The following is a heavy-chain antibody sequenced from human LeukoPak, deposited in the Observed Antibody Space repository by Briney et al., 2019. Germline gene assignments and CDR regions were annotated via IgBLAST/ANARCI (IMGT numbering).Heavy chain of an antibody. V-gene: IGHV1-2*02. J-gene: IGHJ4*02. CDR1: GYTFTGYY. Sequence: ASVKVSCKASGYTFTGYYMHWVRQAPGQGLEWMGWINPNSGGTNYAQKFQGRVTMTRDTSISTAYMELSRLRSDDMAVYYCARGSDDFWSGYSPSYWGQGTLVTVSP. D-gene: IGHD3-3*01. CDR3: ARGSDDFWSGYSPSY. CDR2: INPNSGGT.